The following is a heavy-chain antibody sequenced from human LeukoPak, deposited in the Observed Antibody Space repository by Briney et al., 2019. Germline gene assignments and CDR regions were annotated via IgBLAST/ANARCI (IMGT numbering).Heavy chain of an antibody. J-gene: IGHJ4*02. V-gene: IGHV4-61*02. CDR3: ARGLGFDY. Sequence: SETLSLTCTVSGGSISSGSYYWSWIRQPAGRGLEWIGRIYTSGSTNYNPSLKSRVTISVDTSKNQFSLKLSSVTAADTAEYYCARGLGFDYWGQGTLVTVSS. CDR1: GGSISSGSYY. CDR2: IYTSGST. D-gene: IGHD7-27*01.